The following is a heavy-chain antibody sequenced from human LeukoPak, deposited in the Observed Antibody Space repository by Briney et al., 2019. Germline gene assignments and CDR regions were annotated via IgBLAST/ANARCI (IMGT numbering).Heavy chain of an antibody. CDR2: IIPIFGTA. CDR3: ARGSGSYSEVG. V-gene: IGHV1-69*13. J-gene: IGHJ4*02. Sequence: ASVKVSCKASGYTFTGYYMHWVRQAPGQGLEWMGGIIPIFGTANYAQKFQGRVTITADESTSTAYMELSSLRSEDTAVYYCARGSGSYSEVGWGQGTLVTVSS. D-gene: IGHD1-26*01. CDR1: GYTFTGYY.